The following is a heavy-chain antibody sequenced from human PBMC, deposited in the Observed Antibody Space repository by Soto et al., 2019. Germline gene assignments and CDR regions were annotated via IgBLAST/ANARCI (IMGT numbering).Heavy chain of an antibody. V-gene: IGHV4-31*03. CDR2: IYYSGST. J-gene: IGHJ3*02. D-gene: IGHD1-26*01. CDR1: GGSISSGGYY. Sequence: PSETLSLTCTVSGGSISSGGYYWSWIRQHPGKGLEWIGYIYYSGSTYYNPSLKSRVTISVDTSKNQFSLKLSSVTAADTAVYYCARHIRGATNALDIWGQGTMVTVSS. CDR3: ARHIRGATNALDI.